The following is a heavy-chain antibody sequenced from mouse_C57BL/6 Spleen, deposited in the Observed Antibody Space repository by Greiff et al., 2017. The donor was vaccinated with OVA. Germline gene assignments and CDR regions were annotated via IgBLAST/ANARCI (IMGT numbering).Heavy chain of an antibody. Sequence: VQLKESGPGLVKPSQSLSLTCSVTGYSITSGYYWNWIRQFPGNKLEWMGYISYDGSNNYNPSLKNRISITRDTSKNQFFLKLNSVTTEDTATYYCARGLYDYDDAWFAYWGQGTLVTVSA. CDR1: GYSITSGYY. J-gene: IGHJ3*01. D-gene: IGHD2-4*01. CDR3: ARGLYDYDDAWFAY. V-gene: IGHV3-6*01. CDR2: ISYDGSN.